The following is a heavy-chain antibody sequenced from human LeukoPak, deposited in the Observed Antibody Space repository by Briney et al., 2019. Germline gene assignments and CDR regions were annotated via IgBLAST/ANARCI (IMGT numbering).Heavy chain of an antibody. D-gene: IGHD6-13*01. CDR3: ARDLRYSSSWYAFDI. Sequence: GGSLRLSCAVSGFTFSSYEMNWVRQAPGKGLEWVSYISSNGSTIYYADSVKGRFTISRDNAKNSLYLQMNSLRAEDTALYYCARDLRYSSSWYAFDIWGQGTMVTVSS. CDR1: GFTFSSYE. V-gene: IGHV3-48*03. CDR2: ISSNGSTI. J-gene: IGHJ3*02.